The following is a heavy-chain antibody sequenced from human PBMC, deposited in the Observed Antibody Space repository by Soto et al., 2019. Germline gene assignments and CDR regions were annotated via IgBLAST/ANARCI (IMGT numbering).Heavy chain of an antibody. CDR2: IKSKTDGGTT. V-gene: IGHV3-15*01. D-gene: IGHD2-2*01. CDR3: TTERGYCSSTNCYRDDY. Sequence: PGGSLRLSCAASGFTFSNAWMSWVRQAPGKGLEWVGRIKSKTDGGTTDYAAPVKGRFTISRDDSKNTLYLQMNSLKTEDTAVYYCTTERGYCSSTNCYRDDYWGQGTLVTVSS. CDR1: GFTFSNAW. J-gene: IGHJ4*02.